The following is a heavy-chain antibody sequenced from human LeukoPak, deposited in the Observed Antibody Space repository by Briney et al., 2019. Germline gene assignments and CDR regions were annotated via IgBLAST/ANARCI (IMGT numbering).Heavy chain of an antibody. CDR3: AKDLSPWLVTYYYYGMDV. J-gene: IGHJ6*02. V-gene: IGHV3-23*01. CDR2: ITDSGGDT. Sequence: GGSLRLSCAASGFIFSNYAMSWVRQAPGKGLEWFSAITDSGGDTYYADSVKGRFTISRDNSKNTLYLQMNSLRAEDTAVYYCAKDLSPWLVTYYYYGMDVWGQGTTVTVSS. CDR1: GFIFSNYA. D-gene: IGHD6-19*01.